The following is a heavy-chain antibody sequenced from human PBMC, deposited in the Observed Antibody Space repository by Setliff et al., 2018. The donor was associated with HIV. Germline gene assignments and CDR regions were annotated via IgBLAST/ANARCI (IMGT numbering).Heavy chain of an antibody. CDR3: AREIPDYYDILTGYNIPNAFDI. J-gene: IGHJ3*02. CDR1: GGTFSSYT. Sequence: SVKVSCKASGGTFSSYTINWVRQAPGQGLELMGGILPMLNIANFTQKFQGRVTITADKSTDTAYMELSSLRYEDTAVYYCAREIPDYYDILTGYNIPNAFDIWGQGTMVTVSS. CDR2: ILPMLNIA. D-gene: IGHD3-9*01. V-gene: IGHV1-69*10.